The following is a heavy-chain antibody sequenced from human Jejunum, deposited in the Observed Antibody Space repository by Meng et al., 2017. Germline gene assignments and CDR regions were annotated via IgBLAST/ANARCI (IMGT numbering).Heavy chain of an antibody. Sequence: LQLQESGPGLVKPSGTLSLTCSVSGASIRSSSWYWGWIRQPPGKGLEWIGSIYYSENTYYHPSLKSRVTISVDTSKNQFSLKLSSVTAADTAVYYCARGPWDSSGWPEYFQHWGQGTLVTVSS. J-gene: IGHJ1*01. V-gene: IGHV4-39*07. CDR1: GASIRSSSWY. CDR2: IYYSENT. D-gene: IGHD6-19*01. CDR3: ARGPWDSSGWPEYFQH.